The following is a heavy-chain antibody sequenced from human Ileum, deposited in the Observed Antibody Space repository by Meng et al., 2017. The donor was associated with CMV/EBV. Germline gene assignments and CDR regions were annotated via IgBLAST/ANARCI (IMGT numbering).Heavy chain of an antibody. J-gene: IGHJ4*02. D-gene: IGHD2-15*01. Sequence: GESLKISCAASGFSFSSYWMHWVRQVPGRGLEWISPIQNDGISIVYADSVKGRFTISRDNAKSTLYLHMNSLRLEDTAVYYCARDGSYRFDYWGQGTLVTVSS. CDR2: IQNDGISI. V-gene: IGHV3-74*01. CDR1: GFSFSSYW. CDR3: ARDGSYRFDY.